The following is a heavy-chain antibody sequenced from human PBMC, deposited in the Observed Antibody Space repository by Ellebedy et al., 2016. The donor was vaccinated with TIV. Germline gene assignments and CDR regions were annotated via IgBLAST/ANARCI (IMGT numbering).Heavy chain of an antibody. D-gene: IGHD1-26*01. CDR2: ISYDGGDK. Sequence: GESLKISCAASGFTFRSYCMHWVRQAPGKGLEWVAAISYDGGDKSYADSVKGRFTFSRDNSKNMLYLQVNSLIAEDTAVYYCAKSADTGSYHEAFDIWGQGTMVTVSS. CDR3: AKSADTGSYHEAFDI. V-gene: IGHV3-30*18. J-gene: IGHJ3*02. CDR1: GFTFRSYC.